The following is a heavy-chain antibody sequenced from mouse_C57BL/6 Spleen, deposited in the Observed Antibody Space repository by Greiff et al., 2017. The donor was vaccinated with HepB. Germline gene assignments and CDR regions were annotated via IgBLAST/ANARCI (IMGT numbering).Heavy chain of an antibody. CDR3: ERYYGKPFYYAMDY. J-gene: IGHJ4*01. Sequence: QVQLQQPGAELVKPGASVKMSCKASGYTFTSYWITWVKQRPGQGLEWIGDIYPGSGSTNYNEKFKSKATLTVDTSSSTAYMQLSSLTSEDSAVYYCERYYGKPFYYAMDYWGQGTSVTVSS. CDR1: GYTFTSYW. D-gene: IGHD1-1*01. CDR2: IYPGSGST. V-gene: IGHV1-55*01.